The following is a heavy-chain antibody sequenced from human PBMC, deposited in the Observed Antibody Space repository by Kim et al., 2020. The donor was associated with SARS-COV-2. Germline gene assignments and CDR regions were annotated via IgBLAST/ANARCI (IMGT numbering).Heavy chain of an antibody. CDR3: AKGGHWLLRRHDAFDI. J-gene: IGHJ3*02. Sequence: GGSLRLSCAASGFTFSSYGMHWVRQAPGKGLEWVAVIWYDGSNKYYADSVKGRFTISRDNSKNTLYLQMNSLRAEDTAVYYCAKGGHWLLRRHDAFDIWGQGTMVTVSS. V-gene: IGHV3-33*06. CDR1: GFTFSSYG. D-gene: IGHD3-9*01. CDR2: IWYDGSNK.